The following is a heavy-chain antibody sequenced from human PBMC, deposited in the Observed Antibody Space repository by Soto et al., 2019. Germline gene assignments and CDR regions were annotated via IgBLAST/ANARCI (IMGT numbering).Heavy chain of an antibody. CDR3: ARELVLGLKSAFDM. CDR2: INGDGSET. V-gene: IGHV3-74*03. Sequence: GGSLRLSCGASGFDFSNYWMHWVRQAPGKGLVWVSRINGDGSETKYADSVKGRFTISRDNAKNSLYLHMNSLRDEDTAVYFCARELVLGLKSAFDMWGQGTLVTVSS. D-gene: IGHD2-15*01. J-gene: IGHJ3*02. CDR1: GFDFSNYW.